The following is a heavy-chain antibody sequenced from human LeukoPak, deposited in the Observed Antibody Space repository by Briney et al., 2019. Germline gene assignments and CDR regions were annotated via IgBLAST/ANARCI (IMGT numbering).Heavy chain of an antibody. V-gene: IGHV1-69*02. CDR3: ASSLSGSYASDY. D-gene: IGHD1-26*01. J-gene: IGHJ4*02. CDR1: GGTYSSYT. Sequence: SVKVSCKPSGGTYSSYTISWVRQAPGPGLEWMGRIIPILGIANYAQKFQGRVTITADKSTSTAYMELSSLRSEDTAVYYCASSLSGSYASDYWGQGTLVTVSS. CDR2: IIPILGIA.